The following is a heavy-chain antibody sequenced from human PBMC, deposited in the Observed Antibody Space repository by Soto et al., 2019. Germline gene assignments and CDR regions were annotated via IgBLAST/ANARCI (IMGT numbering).Heavy chain of an antibody. CDR2: INPNGGDT. Sequence: ASVKVSCKASGYTFTYYHVHWVRQAPGQGLEWMGIINPNGGDTTYAQKFQGRVTMTRDTSTSTGYREVSSLSSEDTALYHCARGPSSCGLLFYLAYWGQGTL. D-gene: IGHD6-13*01. CDR1: GYTFTYYH. V-gene: IGHV1-46*01. CDR3: ARGPSSCGLLFYLAY. J-gene: IGHJ4*02.